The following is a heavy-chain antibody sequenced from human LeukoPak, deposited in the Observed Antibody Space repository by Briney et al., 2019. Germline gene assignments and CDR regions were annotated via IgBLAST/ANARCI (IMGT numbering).Heavy chain of an antibody. CDR3: TTEGTDRYCSGGSCYLAIY. CDR1: GFTFSNSW. CDR2: IKSKTGGGTT. D-gene: IGHD2-15*01. Sequence: GGSLRLSCAASGFTFSNSWMSWVRQAPGKGLEWVGRIKSKTGGGTTDYAAPVKVRFTISRDDSKHTLYLQMNSLKTEGTAVYYCTTEGTDRYCSGGSCYLAIYWGQGTLVTVSS. J-gene: IGHJ4*02. V-gene: IGHV3-15*01.